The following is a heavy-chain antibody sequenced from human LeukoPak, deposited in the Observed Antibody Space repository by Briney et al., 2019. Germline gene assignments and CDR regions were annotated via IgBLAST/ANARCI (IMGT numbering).Heavy chain of an antibody. D-gene: IGHD3-9*01. J-gene: IGHJ6*02. CDR2: ISGYNGNT. V-gene: IGHV1-18*01. CDR1: GGTFSSYA. Sequence: VASVKVSCKASGGTFSSYAISWVRQAPGQGLEWMGWISGYNGNTNYAQKFQGRVTMTTDTSTSTAYMELRSLRSDDTAVYYCARDGDYDILTGSPLTDYYYGMDVWGQGTTVTVSS. CDR3: ARDGDYDILTGSPLTDYYYGMDV.